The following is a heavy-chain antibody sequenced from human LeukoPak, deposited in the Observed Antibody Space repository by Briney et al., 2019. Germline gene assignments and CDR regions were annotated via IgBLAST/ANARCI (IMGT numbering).Heavy chain of an antibody. CDR3: VRHSGSPIKHGMDV. CDR2: ISGSGDAT. D-gene: IGHD3-10*01. Sequence: GGSLRLSCAVSGFLFRNRAMSWVRQAPGKGLEWVSGISGSGDATYYADSVKGRFTISRDNSKSTLDLQVSSLRVEDTAVYYCVRHSGSPIKHGMDVWGQGTTVTVSS. J-gene: IGHJ6*02. CDR1: GFLFRNRA. V-gene: IGHV3-23*01.